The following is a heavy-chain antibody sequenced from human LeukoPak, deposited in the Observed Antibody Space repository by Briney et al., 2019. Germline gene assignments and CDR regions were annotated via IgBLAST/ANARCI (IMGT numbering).Heavy chain of an antibody. CDR1: GFTFSSYA. CDR3: ARGSQSGSFDY. Sequence: PGGSLRLSCAASGFTFSSYAMHWVRQAPGKGLEWVAVISYDGSNKYYTDSVKGRFTISRDNSKNTLYLQMNSLRAEDTAVYYCARGSQSGSFDYWGQETLVTVSS. V-gene: IGHV3-30-3*01. D-gene: IGHD3-10*01. CDR2: ISYDGSNK. J-gene: IGHJ4*02.